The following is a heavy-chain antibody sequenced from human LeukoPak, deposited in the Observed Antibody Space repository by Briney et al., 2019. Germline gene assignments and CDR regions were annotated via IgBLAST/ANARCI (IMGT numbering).Heavy chain of an antibody. D-gene: IGHD5-18*01. J-gene: IGHJ4*02. V-gene: IGHV3-7*01. Sequence: QPGGSLRLSCAASGFTFSSYWMTWIRQAPGKGLEWVANIKQDGSEKYYVDSVKGRFTISRDNAKNSLYLQMNGLRAEDTAVYYCARDTGGGYSCYDCWGQGTLVTVSS. CDR3: ARDTGGGYSCYDC. CDR2: IKQDGSEK. CDR1: GFTFSSYW.